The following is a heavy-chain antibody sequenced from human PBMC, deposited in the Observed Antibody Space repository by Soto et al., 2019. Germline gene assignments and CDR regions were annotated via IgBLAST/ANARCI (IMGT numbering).Heavy chain of an antibody. CDR1: GFTFSSYS. CDR3: AGGGPYDFWSGYRAFYYMDV. CDR2: ISSSSSTI. D-gene: IGHD3-3*01. Sequence: GGSLRLSCAASGFTFSSYSMNWVRQAPGKGLEWVSYISSSSSTIYYADSVKGRFTISRHNAKNSLYLHMNSLKAEETAVYYCAGGGPYDFWSGYRAFYYMDVWGKGTTVTVSS. J-gene: IGHJ6*03. V-gene: IGHV3-48*01.